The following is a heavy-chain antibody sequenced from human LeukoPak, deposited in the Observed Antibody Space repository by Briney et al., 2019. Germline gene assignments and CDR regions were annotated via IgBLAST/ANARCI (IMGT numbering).Heavy chain of an antibody. D-gene: IGHD3-10*01. Sequence: PGGSLRLSCAASGLTFSSYIMTWVRQAPGKGLEWVSGISGSGGSTYYADSVKGRFTISRDNSRNTLYLQMNSLGVEDTAVYYCAKVNPASYGLGSYYDCFDPGGQGTLATVSS. J-gene: IGHJ5*02. V-gene: IGHV3-23*01. CDR3: AKVNPASYGLGSYYDCFDP. CDR2: ISGSGGST. CDR1: GLTFSSYI.